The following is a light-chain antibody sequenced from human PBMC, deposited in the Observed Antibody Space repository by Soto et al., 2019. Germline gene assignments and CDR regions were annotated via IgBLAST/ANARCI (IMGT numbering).Light chain of an antibody. J-gene: IGKJ4*01. CDR1: QGIRSW. CDR2: ATS. CDR3: QQYNSYPLT. V-gene: IGKV1D-16*01. Sequence: DIPMTQSPSSLSASVGDRVTITCRASQGIRSWLAWYQQKPEKAPKPLIYATSSLQSGVPSRFSGSGSGTDFTLTISSLQPEDFATYYCQQYNSYPLTFGGGTKVEIK.